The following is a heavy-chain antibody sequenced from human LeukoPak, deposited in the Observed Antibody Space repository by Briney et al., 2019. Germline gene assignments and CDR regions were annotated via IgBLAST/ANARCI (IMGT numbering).Heavy chain of an antibody. Sequence: ASVKVSCKASGYTFTSYSISWVRQAPGQGLEWMGWISAYNGNTNYAQKLQGRVTMTTDTSTSTAYMELRSLRSDDTAVYYCARDPHDYVWGSYRSVNWFDPWGQGTLVTVSS. V-gene: IGHV1-18*01. CDR3: ARDPHDYVWGSYRSVNWFDP. D-gene: IGHD3-16*02. CDR2: ISAYNGNT. J-gene: IGHJ5*02. CDR1: GYTFTSYS.